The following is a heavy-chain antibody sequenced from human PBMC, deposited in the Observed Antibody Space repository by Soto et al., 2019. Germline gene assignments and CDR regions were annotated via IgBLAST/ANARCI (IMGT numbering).Heavy chain of an antibody. J-gene: IGHJ3*02. CDR2: IYYSGST. V-gene: IGHV4-59*12. CDR1: GGSISDYY. CDR3: ARVLLRYAFDI. D-gene: IGHD4-17*01. Sequence: SETLSLTCTVSGGSISDYYWSWIRQPPGKGLEWIGYIYYSGSTYYNPSLKSRVTISVDTSKNQFSLKLSSVTAADTAVYYCARVLLRYAFDIWGQGTMVTVSS.